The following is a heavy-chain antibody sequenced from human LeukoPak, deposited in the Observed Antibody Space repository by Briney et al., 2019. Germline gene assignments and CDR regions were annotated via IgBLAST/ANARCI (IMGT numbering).Heavy chain of an antibody. J-gene: IGHJ4*02. V-gene: IGHV6-1*01. CDR1: GDSVSSNSAA. D-gene: IGHD6-13*01. CDR3: ARSPGIAAADLVC. CDR2: TYYRSKWYN. Sequence: SHTLSLTCAISGDSVSSNSAAWNWIRQSPSTGLEWLGRTYYRSKWYNDYAVSVKSRITINPDTSKNQFSLQLNSVTPEDTAVYYCARSPGIAAADLVCWGQGTLVTVSS.